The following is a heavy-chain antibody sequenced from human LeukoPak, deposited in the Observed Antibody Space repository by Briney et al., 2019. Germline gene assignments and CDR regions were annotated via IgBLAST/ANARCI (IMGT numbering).Heavy chain of an antibody. D-gene: IGHD1-26*01. J-gene: IGHJ4*02. CDR3: ARVGATSFDY. CDR1: GFTVSSNY. V-gene: IGHV3-53*04. Sequence: TGGSLRLSGAASGFTVSSNYMSWVRQAPGKGLEWVSVIYSGGSTYYADSVKGRFTISRHNSKNTLYLQMNSLRAEDTAVYYCARVGATSFDYWGQGTLVTVSS. CDR2: IYSGGST.